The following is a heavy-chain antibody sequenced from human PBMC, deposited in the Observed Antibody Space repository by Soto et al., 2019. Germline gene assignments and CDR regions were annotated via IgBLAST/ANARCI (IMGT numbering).Heavy chain of an antibody. CDR1: GFTFSSYG. V-gene: IGHV3-33*01. CDR2: IWYDGSNK. J-gene: IGHJ3*02. CDR3: ARGLRGGATALNAFDI. Sequence: LRLSCAASGFTFSSYGMHWVRQAPGKGLEWVAVIWYDGSNKYYADSVKGRFTISRDNSKNTLYLQMNSLRAEDTAVYYCARGLRGGATALNAFDIWGQGTMVTVSS. D-gene: IGHD1-26*01.